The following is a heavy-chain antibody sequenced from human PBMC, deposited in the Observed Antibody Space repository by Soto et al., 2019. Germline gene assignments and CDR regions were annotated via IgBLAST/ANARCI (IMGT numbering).Heavy chain of an antibody. CDR2: IKSKTDGGTT. D-gene: IGHD6-13*01. CDR3: TTDTSIANTYSSSWYPYPGGLVDY. J-gene: IGHJ4*02. CDR1: GFTFSNAW. Sequence: GGSLRLSCAASGFTFSNAWMNWVRQAPGKGLEWVGRIKSKTDGGTTDYAAPVKGRFTISRDDSKNTLYLQMNSLKTEDTAVYYCTTDTSIANTYSSSWYPYPGGLVDYWGQGTLVTVSS. V-gene: IGHV3-15*07.